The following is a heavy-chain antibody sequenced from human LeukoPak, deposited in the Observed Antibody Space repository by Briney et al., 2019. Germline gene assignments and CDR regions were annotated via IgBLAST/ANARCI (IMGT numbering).Heavy chain of an antibody. J-gene: IGHJ4*02. V-gene: IGHV4-61*01. CDR1: GGSVSSGSYY. CDR3: ARFYHDSSGFYYYFDY. D-gene: IGHD3-22*01. CDR2: IYYTGST. Sequence: PSETLSLTCTVSGGSVSSGSYYWSWIRQPPGEGLEWVGYIYYTGSTNYNPSLKSRVTISVDTSKNQFSLKLSSVTAADTAVYYCARFYHDSSGFYYYFDYWGQGALVTVSS.